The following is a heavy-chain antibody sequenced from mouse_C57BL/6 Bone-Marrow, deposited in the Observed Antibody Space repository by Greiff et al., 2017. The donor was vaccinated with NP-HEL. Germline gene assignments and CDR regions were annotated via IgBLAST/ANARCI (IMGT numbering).Heavy chain of an antibody. V-gene: IGHV1-84*01. CDR3: ARGSGDY. CDR2: IYPRSGNT. J-gene: IGHJ2*01. CDR1: GYTFTDYY. Sequence: QVQLQQSGPELVKPGASVKISCKASGYTFTDYYINWVKQRPGQGLEWIGWIYPRSGNTKYNEKFKGKATLTVDTSSSTAYMQLSSLTSEDSAVYFCARGSGDYWGQGTTLTVSS.